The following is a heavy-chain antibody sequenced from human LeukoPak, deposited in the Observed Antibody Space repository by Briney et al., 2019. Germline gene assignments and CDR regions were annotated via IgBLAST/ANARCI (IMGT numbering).Heavy chain of an antibody. D-gene: IGHD1-26*01. J-gene: IGHJ4*02. CDR2: IYYSGST. CDR1: GGSISSYY. Sequence: SETLSLTCTVSGGSISSYYWSWIRQPPGKGLEWIGYIYYSGSTNYNPSLKSRVTISVDTSKNQFSLKLSSVTAADTAVYYCARGVVGAYLGLGVRFDCWGQGTLVTVSS. V-gene: IGHV4-59*01. CDR3: ARGVVGAYLGLGVRFDC.